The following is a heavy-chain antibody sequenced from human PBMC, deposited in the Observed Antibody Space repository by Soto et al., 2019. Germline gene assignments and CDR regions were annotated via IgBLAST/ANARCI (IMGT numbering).Heavy chain of an antibody. Sequence: ASVKVSCKASGYTFTSYDINWVRQATGQGLEWMGWMNPNSGNTGYAQKFQGRVTMTRNTSISTAYMDLSSLRSEDTAVYYCARGRGSNYYGSGRNWFDPWGQGTLVTVSS. CDR3: ARGRGSNYYGSGRNWFDP. CDR1: GYTFTSYD. D-gene: IGHD3-10*01. CDR2: MNPNSGNT. V-gene: IGHV1-8*01. J-gene: IGHJ5*02.